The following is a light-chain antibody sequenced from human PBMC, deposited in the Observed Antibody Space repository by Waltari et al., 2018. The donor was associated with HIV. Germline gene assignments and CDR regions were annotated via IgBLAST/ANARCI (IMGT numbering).Light chain of an antibody. V-gene: IGKV1-39*01. Sequence: DIQMTQSPSSLSASVGDRVTITCRASQSMNNYLSWYQQKPGKAPKVLIYTTSTLQSGVPSRFSGSGSGTDFSLTNSSLQPEDFGTYYCQQAYRTPLTFGGGTKVEIK. J-gene: IGKJ4*01. CDR2: TTS. CDR3: QQAYRTPLT. CDR1: QSMNNY.